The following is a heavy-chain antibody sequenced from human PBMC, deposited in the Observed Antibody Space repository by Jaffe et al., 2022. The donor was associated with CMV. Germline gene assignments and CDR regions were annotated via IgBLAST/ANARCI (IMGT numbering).Heavy chain of an antibody. J-gene: IGHJ3*02. V-gene: IGHV3-15*01. CDR2: IKSKTDGGTT. CDR3: TTGAEMATFQSRDAFDI. CDR1: GFTFSNAW. D-gene: IGHD5-12*01. Sequence: EVQLVESGGGLVKPGGSLRLSCAASGFTFSNAWMSWVRQAPGKGLEWVGRIKSKTDGGTTDYAAPVKGRFTISRDDSKNTLYLQMNSLKTEDTAVYYCTTGAEMATFQSRDAFDIWGQGTMVTVSS.